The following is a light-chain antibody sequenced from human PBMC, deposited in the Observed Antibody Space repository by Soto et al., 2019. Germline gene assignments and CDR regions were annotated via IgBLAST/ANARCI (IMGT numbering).Light chain of an antibody. CDR2: GNS. Sequence: QSVLTQPPSVSGAPGQRVTISCTGSSSNIGAGYDVHWYQQLPGTAPKLLIYGNSNRPSGVPDRFSGSKSGTSASLAITGLQAEDEADYYCQSYGGSLSGHVVFGGGTKLTVL. J-gene: IGLJ2*01. CDR3: QSYGGSLSGHVV. CDR1: SSNIGAGYD. V-gene: IGLV1-40*01.